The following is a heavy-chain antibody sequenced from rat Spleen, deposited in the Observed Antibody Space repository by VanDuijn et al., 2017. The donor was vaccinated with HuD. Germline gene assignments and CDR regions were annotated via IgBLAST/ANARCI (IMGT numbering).Heavy chain of an antibody. CDR1: GFTFNNYW. V-gene: IGHV5-31*01. D-gene: IGHD1-1*01. CDR2: ITNASGRT. CDR3: TRGVVLGVMDA. J-gene: IGHJ4*01. Sequence: EVQLVESGGGLVQPGGSLKLSCVASGFTFNNYWMTWIRQAPGRGLEWVASITNASGRTYYSDFVKGRFTISRDTAKSTLYLQMNSLRSEDTATYYCTRGVVLGVMDAWGQGASVTVSS.